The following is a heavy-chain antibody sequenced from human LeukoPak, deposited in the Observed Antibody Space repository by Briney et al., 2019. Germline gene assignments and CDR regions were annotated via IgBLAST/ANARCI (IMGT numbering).Heavy chain of an antibody. CDR3: AREWWELPDERAELDY. CDR1: GYTFTSYA. D-gene: IGHD1-26*01. CDR2: INTNTGNP. V-gene: IGHV7-4-1*02. J-gene: IGHJ4*02. Sequence: ASVKVSCKASGYTFTSYAMNWVRQAPGQGLEWMGWINTNTGNPTYAQGFTGRFVFSLDTSVSTAYLQISSLKAEDTAVYYCAREWWELPDERAELDYWGQGTLVTVSS.